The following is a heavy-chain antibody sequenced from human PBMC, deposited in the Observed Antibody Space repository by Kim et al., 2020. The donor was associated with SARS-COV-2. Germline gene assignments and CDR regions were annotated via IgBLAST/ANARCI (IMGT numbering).Heavy chain of an antibody. CDR2: IWYDGSTK. Sequence: GGSLRLSCAASGFTFSSYGMHWVRKAPGKGREWVAVIWYDGSTKYYADSVKGRSTISRDNSKNTLYLQMNSLRAVDTAVSYCARDLLVGATSYGMDVWGQGTTVSLSS. V-gene: IGHV3-33*01. CDR3: ARDLLVGATSYGMDV. CDR1: GFTFSSYG. J-gene: IGHJ6*02. D-gene: IGHD1-26*01.